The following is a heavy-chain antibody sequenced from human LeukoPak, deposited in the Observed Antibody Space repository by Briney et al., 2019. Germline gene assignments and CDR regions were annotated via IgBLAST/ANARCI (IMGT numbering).Heavy chain of an antibody. CDR2: INPNSGGT. J-gene: IGHJ5*02. CDR1: GYTFTGYY. Sequence: ASVKVSCKASGYTFTGYYMHWLRQAPGQGLEWMGWINPNSGGTNYAQKFQGRVTMTRDTSISTAYMELSRLRSDDTAVYYCARGPTYYDFWSASLGEWFDPWGQGTLVTLSS. V-gene: IGHV1-2*02. D-gene: IGHD3-3*01. CDR3: ARGPTYYDFWSASLGEWFDP.